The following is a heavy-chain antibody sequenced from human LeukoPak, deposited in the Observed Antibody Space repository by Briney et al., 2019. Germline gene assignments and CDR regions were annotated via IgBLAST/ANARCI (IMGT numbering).Heavy chain of an antibody. CDR2: IYWDDAR. CDR3: AHRQSTAVAGRFAP. D-gene: IGHD6-19*01. CDR1: GFSLKTSGVG. Sequence: SGPTLVEPTQTLTLTCTFSGFSLKTSGVGVGWIRQPPGKALEWLALIYWDDARLYRPSLMNTLTITKATAKNQVVLTMPNVDPMDTGTYYCAHRQSTAVAGRFAPWGQGTLVTVTS. V-gene: IGHV2-5*02. J-gene: IGHJ5*02.